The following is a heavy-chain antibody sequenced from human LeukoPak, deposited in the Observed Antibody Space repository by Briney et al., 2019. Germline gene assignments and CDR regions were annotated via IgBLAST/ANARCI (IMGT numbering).Heavy chain of an antibody. J-gene: IGHJ4*02. CDR2: FDVIDAKT. Sequence: ASVKVSCTVSGSSLTELSLYWVRQAPGKGLEWMGGFDVIDAKTFYAQKFQGRVTMTEDSSTDTAYMELSSLRSDDTAFYYCAAGRPYSLLDYWGQGALLTVSS. V-gene: IGHV1-24*01. D-gene: IGHD5-18*01. CDR3: AAGRPYSLLDY. CDR1: GSSLTELS.